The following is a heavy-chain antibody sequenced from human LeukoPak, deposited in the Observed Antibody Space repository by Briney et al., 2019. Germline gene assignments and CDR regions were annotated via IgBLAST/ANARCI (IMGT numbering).Heavy chain of an antibody. Sequence: PSETLSLTCTVSGGSISSYYWSWIRQPPGKGLEWIGYIYYSGSTNYNPSLKSRVTISVDTSKNQFSLKLSSETAADTAVYYCARSTYYYDSSGYYYFDYWGQGTLVTVSS. J-gene: IGHJ4*02. V-gene: IGHV4-59*08. CDR3: ARSTYYYDSSGYYYFDY. CDR2: IYYSGST. D-gene: IGHD3-22*01. CDR1: GGSISSYY.